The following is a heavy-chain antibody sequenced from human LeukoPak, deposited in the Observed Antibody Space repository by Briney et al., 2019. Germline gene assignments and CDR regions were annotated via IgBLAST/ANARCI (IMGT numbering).Heavy chain of an antibody. J-gene: IGHJ5*02. V-gene: IGHV3-74*01. Sequence: PGGSLRLSCTVSGFTFDDYAMHWVRHTPGKGLVWVSRIKSDGTTTTDADSVKGRFTISRDNAKNTLYLQMNSLGAEDTAIYYCARSPRGGGHYNWLDPWGQGTLVTVSS. CDR3: ARSPRGGGHYNWLDP. CDR2: IKSDGTTT. D-gene: IGHD2-15*01. CDR1: GFTFDDYA.